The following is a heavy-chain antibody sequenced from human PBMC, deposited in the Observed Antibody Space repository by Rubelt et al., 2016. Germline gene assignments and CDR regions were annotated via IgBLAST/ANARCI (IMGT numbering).Heavy chain of an antibody. Sequence: EVQLLESGGGLVQPGGSLRLSCAASGFIVSNKYMAWVRQAPGKGLEWVSLISGGRSSPYSYYAGSVKGRFTISRDNRKNTLYLEMSGLTTDDPALYYCAKGTRVSGYYFDQWGPGALVTVSS. CDR2: ISGGRSSPYS. J-gene: IGHJ4*02. D-gene: IGHD3-3*01. CDR1: GFIVSNKY. V-gene: IGHV3-43*02. CDR3: AKGTRVSGYYFDQ.